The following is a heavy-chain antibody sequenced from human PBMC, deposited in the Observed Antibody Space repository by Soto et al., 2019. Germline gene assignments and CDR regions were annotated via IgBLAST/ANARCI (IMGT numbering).Heavy chain of an antibody. Sequence: QVQLVESGGGAVQPGGSLRLSCAASGFSFSGYAMHWVRQAPGKGLEWVSIISPDGRNQNYADSVKGQFTVSRDNPKNTLYLQMNSLKSDDTAVYYCARGRGATIAYYSDYWGQGTLVTVSS. CDR3: ARGRGATIAYYSDY. CDR1: GFSFSGYA. D-gene: IGHD1-26*01. CDR2: ISPDGRNQ. V-gene: IGHV3-30*04. J-gene: IGHJ4*02.